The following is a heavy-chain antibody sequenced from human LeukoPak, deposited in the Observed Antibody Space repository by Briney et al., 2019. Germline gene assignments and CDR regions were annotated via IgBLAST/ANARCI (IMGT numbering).Heavy chain of an antibody. CDR3: AKVGKYYYGPETYYFFEQ. CDR2: INQDGTEK. Sequence: PGGSLRLSCAASGFPFSTYWMSWARQAPGKGLEWVAHINQDGTEKYYVDSVKGRFTISRDYAKNSLYLQMNSLRVEDTAVYYCAKVGKYYYGPETYYFFEQWGQGTAVTASS. D-gene: IGHD3-10*01. CDR1: GFPFSTYW. V-gene: IGHV3-7*01. J-gene: IGHJ4*02.